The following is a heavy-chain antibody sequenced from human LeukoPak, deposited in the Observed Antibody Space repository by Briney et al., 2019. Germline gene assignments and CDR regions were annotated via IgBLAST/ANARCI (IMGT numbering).Heavy chain of an antibody. CDR1: GGSFSGYY. Sequence: SETLSLTCAVYGGSFSGYYWSWIRQPPGKGLEWIGEINHSGSTNYNPSLKSRVTISVDTSKNQFSLRLSSVTAADTAVYYCARDRDGYDYLDFWGQGTLVTVSS. V-gene: IGHV4-34*01. D-gene: IGHD5-12*01. J-gene: IGHJ4*02. CDR2: INHSGST. CDR3: ARDRDGYDYLDF.